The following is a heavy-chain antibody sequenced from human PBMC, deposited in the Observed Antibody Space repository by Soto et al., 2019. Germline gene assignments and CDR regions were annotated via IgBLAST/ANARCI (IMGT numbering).Heavy chain of an antibody. CDR3: ARDKGCSV. J-gene: IGHJ1*01. Sequence: EVQLLESGGGLVQPGGSLRLSCATSGFTFSNHAMTWVRQAPGKGLEWVSGVSDSGVLTSYAGSVKDRFTISRDNSKNTVSLQMTGLSAEDTAVYYCARDKGCSVWGQGTLVTVSS. V-gene: IGHV3-23*01. CDR1: GFTFSNHA. D-gene: IGHD6-19*01. CDR2: VSDSGVLT.